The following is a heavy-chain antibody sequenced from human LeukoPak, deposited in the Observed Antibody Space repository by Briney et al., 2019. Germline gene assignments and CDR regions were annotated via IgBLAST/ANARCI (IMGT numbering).Heavy chain of an antibody. D-gene: IGHD3-3*01. CDR1: GYSISSGYY. CDR2: IYHSGST. CDR3: ARHSHHVTYYDFWSGYYTEGFDY. V-gene: IGHV4-38-2*01. J-gene: IGHJ4*02. Sequence: SETLSLTCAVSGYSISSGYYWGWIRQPPGKGLEWIGRIYHSGSTYYNPSLKSRVTISVDTSKNQFSLKLSSVTAADTAVYYCARHSHHVTYYDFWSGYYTEGFDYWGQGTLVTVSS.